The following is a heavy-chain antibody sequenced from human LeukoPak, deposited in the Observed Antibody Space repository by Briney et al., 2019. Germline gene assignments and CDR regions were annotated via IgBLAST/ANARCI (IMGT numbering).Heavy chain of an antibody. D-gene: IGHD3-10*01. CDR1: GFTFSSYG. V-gene: IGHV3-7*01. J-gene: IGHJ4*02. CDR3: ARVRMVRGVISHFDY. CDR2: IKQDGSEK. Sequence: SGGSLRLSCAASGFTFSSYGMHWVRQAPGKGLEWVANIKQDGSEKYYVDSVKGRFTISRDNAKNSLYLQMNSLRAEDTAVYYCARVRMVRGVISHFDYWGQGTLVTVSS.